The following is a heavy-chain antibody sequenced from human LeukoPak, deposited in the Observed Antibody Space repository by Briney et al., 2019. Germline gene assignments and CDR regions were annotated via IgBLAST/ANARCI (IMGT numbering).Heavy chain of an antibody. CDR3: ARVLGWGYFDY. D-gene: IGHD1-26*01. Sequence: GGSLKLSCAASGFSFSDYAMSWVRQAPGKGLEWVSGFSESFSGSGGKTHSADSVKGRFTISRDNAKNSLYLQMNSLRAEDTAVFYCARVLGWGYFDYWGQGTLVTVSS. J-gene: IGHJ4*02. CDR1: GFSFSDYA. V-gene: IGHV3-23*01. CDR2: FSESFSGSGGKT.